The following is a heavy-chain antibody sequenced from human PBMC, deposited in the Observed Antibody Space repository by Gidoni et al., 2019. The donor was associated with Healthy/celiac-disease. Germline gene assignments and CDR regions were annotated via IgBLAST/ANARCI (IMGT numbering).Heavy chain of an antibody. CDR3: ARWIDCSGGSCSYYFDY. CDR2: ISTSGSTI. CDR1: GFTCSDYY. D-gene: IGHD2-15*01. Sequence: QVQLVESGGGVVKPGWSLRPSCAAAGFTCSDYYMSWIRQAPGKGLGWVSYISTSGSTIYYAASVEDRFTISRDNDKNSLYLQMNSLRAEDTAVYYCARWIDCSGGSCSYYFDYWGQGTLVTVSS. V-gene: IGHV3-11*01. J-gene: IGHJ4*02.